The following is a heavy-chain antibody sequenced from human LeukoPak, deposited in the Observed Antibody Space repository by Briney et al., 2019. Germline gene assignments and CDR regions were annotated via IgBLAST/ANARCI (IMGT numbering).Heavy chain of an antibody. Sequence: PGGSLRLSCAASGFTFSSYGMHWVRQAPGKGLEWVAVIWYDGSNKYYADSVKGRFTISRDNSKNTLYLQMNSLRAEDTAVYYCAKVLTLGYCSSTSCYRGPFDYWGQGTLVTVSS. CDR3: AKVLTLGYCSSTSCYRGPFDY. D-gene: IGHD2-2*01. CDR2: IWYDGSNK. J-gene: IGHJ4*02. V-gene: IGHV3-33*06. CDR1: GFTFSSYG.